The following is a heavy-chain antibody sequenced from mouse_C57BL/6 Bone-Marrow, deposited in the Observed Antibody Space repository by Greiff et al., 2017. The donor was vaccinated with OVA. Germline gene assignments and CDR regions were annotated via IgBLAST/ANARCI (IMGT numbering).Heavy chain of an antibody. CDR1: GYSITSDY. CDR3: ARSPFYYSNRYYYAMDY. J-gene: IGHJ4*01. V-gene: IGHV3-8*01. Sequence: DVQLQESGPGLAKPSQTLSLTCSVTGYSITSDYWNWIRKFPGNKLEYMGYISYSGSTYYNPSLKSRISITRDTSKNQYYLQLNSVTTEDTATYYCARSPFYYSNRYYYAMDYWGQGTSVTVSS. CDR2: ISYSGST. D-gene: IGHD2-5*01.